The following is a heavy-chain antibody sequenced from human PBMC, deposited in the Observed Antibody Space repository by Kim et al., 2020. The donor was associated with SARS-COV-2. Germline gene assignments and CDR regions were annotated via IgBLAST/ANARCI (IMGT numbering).Heavy chain of an antibody. CDR3: ARGNYGSGNHDY. CDR2: ISYDGSNK. CDR1: GFTFSSYG. V-gene: IGHV3-33*05. J-gene: IGHJ4*02. Sequence: GGSLRLSCAASGFTFSSYGMHWVRQAPGKGLEWVAVISYDGSNKYYADSVKGRFTISRDNSKNTLYLQMNSLRAEDTAVYYCARGNYGSGNHDYWGQGTLVTVSS. D-gene: IGHD3-10*01.